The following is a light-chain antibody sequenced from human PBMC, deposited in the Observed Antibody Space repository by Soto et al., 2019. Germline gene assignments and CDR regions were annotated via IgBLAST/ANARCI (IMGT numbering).Light chain of an antibody. Sequence: EIVLTQSPGTLSLSPGERATLSCSASQSVSSSYLAWYQQKPGQAPRLLIYGASSRATGIPDRFSGSGSGTDFTLTISRLEPEDFAVYYCQYYGSSHSNTFGQGTRLEIK. CDR2: GAS. J-gene: IGKJ5*01. CDR1: QSVSSSY. V-gene: IGKV3-20*01. CDR3: QYYGSSHSNT.